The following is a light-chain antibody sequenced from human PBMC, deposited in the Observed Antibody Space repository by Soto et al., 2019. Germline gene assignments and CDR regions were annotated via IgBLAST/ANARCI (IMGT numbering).Light chain of an antibody. J-gene: IGLJ2*01. CDR1: SSDVGGGNY. V-gene: IGLV2-8*01. Sequence: QSVLTQPPSVSGALGQSVTISCTGTSSDVGGGNYVHWHQQHPGKAPKLMIYEVTKRPPGVPDRFSGSKSGNTASLTVSGLQAEDEADYYCRSFASGRNPVLLGGGTKLTVL. CDR2: EVT. CDR3: RSFASGRNPVL.